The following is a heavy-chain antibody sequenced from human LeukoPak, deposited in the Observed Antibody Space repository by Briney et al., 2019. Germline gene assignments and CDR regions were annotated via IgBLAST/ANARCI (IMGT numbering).Heavy chain of an antibody. D-gene: IGHD3-10*01. CDR3: TIPRSGRDY. V-gene: IGHV3-21*06. CDR1: GFTFSDYS. Sequence: GGSLRLSCAGSGFTFSDYSRNWVRQTPGKRLEWVSSINNSSSYIYYADSVKGRFTISRDNAKNSLYLQMNSLRVEDTAVYYCTIPRSGRDYWGQGTLVTVSS. J-gene: IGHJ4*02. CDR2: INNSSSYI.